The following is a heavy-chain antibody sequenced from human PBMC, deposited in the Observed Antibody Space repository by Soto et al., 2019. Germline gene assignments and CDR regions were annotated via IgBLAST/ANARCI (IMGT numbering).Heavy chain of an antibody. J-gene: IGHJ4*02. CDR2: ITGGGDNT. V-gene: IGHV3-23*01. CDR3: TQDGGSRDWLTVN. D-gene: IGHD3-9*01. CDR1: GFTFTSYA. Sequence: EVQLLESGGDLVQPGGSLRLSCAASGFTFTSYAMSWIRQAPGKGLEWVSAITGGGDNTYYADSVTGRFTISRDNSKNTLYLQMNSLRAEDTAFYYCTQDGGSRDWLTVNWGQGTLVTVSS.